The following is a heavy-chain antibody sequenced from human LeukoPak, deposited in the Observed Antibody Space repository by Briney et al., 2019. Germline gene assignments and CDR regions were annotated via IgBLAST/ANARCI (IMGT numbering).Heavy chain of an antibody. CDR3: ARVKIDYYDSSGPWGGAFDI. V-gene: IGHV4-30-2*01. CDR2: IYHSGST. J-gene: IGHJ3*02. CDR1: GGSISSGGYS. D-gene: IGHD3-22*01. Sequence: SQTLSLTCAVSGGSISSGGYSWSWIRQPPGKGLEWIGYIYHSGSTYYNPSLKSRVTISVDRSKSQFSLKLSSVTAADTAVYYCARVKIDYYDSSGPWGGAFDIWGQGTMVTVSS.